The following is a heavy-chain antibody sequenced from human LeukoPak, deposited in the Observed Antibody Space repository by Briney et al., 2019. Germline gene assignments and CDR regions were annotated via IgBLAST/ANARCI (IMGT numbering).Heavy chain of an antibody. CDR3: AKVSGGYDYVWGSYRGFFDY. CDR1: GFTFSSYA. J-gene: IGHJ4*02. CDR2: ISGSGGST. D-gene: IGHD3-16*02. V-gene: IGHV3-23*01. Sequence: GGSLRLSCAASGFTFSSYAMSWVRQAPGKGLEWVSAISGSGGSTYYADSVKGRFTISRDNSKNTLYLQMNSLRAEDTAVYYCAKVSGGYDYVWGSYRGFFDYWGQGTLVTVSS.